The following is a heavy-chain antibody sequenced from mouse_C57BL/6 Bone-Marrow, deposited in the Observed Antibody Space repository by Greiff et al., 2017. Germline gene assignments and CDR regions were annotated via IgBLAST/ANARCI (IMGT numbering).Heavy chain of an antibody. Sequence: VQLQQPGAELVKPGASVKLSCKASGYTFTSYWMHWVKQRPGQGLEWIGMIHPNSGSTTYNEKFKSKATLTVDQSSSTAYMQLSSLTSEDSAVYDGARWVLRRDYFDYWGQGTTLTVSS. CDR1: GYTFTSYW. CDR3: ARWVLRRDYFDY. CDR2: IHPNSGST. D-gene: IGHD2-3*01. J-gene: IGHJ2*01. V-gene: IGHV1-64*01.